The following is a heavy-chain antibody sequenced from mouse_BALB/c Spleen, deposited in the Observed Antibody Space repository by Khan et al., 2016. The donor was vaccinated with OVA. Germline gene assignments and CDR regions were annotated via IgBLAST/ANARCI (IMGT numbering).Heavy chain of an antibody. CDR3: ARRITTTNGDYYAMDY. CDR2: ISSGGHYT. CDR1: GFTFSSYG. D-gene: IGHD1-2*01. V-gene: IGHV5-6*01. J-gene: IGHJ4*01. Sequence: EVELVESGGDLVKPGGSLKLSCAASGFTFSSYGMSWVRQTPDKRLEWVATISSGGHYTYFPDSVRGRFTISRDNAKNTLSLQMSSLKSEDTAMYYCARRITTTNGDYYAMDYWGQGTSVTVSS.